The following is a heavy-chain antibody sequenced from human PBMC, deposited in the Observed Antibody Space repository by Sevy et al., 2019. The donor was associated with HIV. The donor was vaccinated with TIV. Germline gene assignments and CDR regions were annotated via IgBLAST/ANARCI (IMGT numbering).Heavy chain of an antibody. J-gene: IGHJ4*02. Sequence: GGSLRLSCAASGFTPSTYGMHWVRQAPGNGLEWVAVIGYDGCNIYYADSVKGRFTISRDNSKNTLFLQMDSLRAEDTAIYYCARDPRMYGDYLLAYFDYSGQGTLVTVSS. D-gene: IGHD2-8*01. CDR2: IGYDGCNI. CDR3: ARDPRMYGDYLLAYFDY. V-gene: IGHV3-33*01. CDR1: GFTPSTYG.